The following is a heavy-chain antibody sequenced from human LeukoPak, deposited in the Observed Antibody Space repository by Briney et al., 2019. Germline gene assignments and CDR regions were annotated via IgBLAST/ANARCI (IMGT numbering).Heavy chain of an antibody. CDR3: AKSPLEGSGWYEYWFDP. Sequence: GGSLRLSCAASGFTVSSNYMSWVRQAPGKGLEWVSVIYSGDSTSYADSGGGTYYADSVKGRFTISRDDSKNTLYLQMNSLRAEDTAVYYCAKSPLEGSGWYEYWFDPWGQGTLVTVSS. CDR1: GFTVSSNY. CDR2: IYSGDSTSYADSGGGT. J-gene: IGHJ5*02. V-gene: IGHV3-53*05. D-gene: IGHD6-19*01.